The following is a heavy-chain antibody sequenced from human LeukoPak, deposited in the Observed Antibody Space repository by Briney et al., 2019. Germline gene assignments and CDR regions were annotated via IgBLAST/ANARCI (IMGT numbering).Heavy chain of an antibody. Sequence: PSQTLSLTCTVSGGSISGYYWSWIRQSPGKGLEWIGYIYYSGSTNYNPSLESRVTISVDTSKNQFSLKLSSVTAADTAVYYCARWMARYYFDYWGQGTLVTVSS. D-gene: IGHD5-24*01. J-gene: IGHJ4*02. CDR3: ARWMARYYFDY. CDR2: IYYSGST. V-gene: IGHV4-59*08. CDR1: GGSISGYY.